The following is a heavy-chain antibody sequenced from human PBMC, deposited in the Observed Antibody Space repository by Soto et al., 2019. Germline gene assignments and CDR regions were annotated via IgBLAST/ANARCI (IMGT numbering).Heavy chain of an antibody. CDR2: ISGSGGST. J-gene: IGHJ2*01. Sequence: GGSLRLSCAASGFTFSSYAMSWVRQAPGKGLEWVSAISGSGGSTYYADSVKGRFTISRDNSKNTLYLQMNSLRAEDTAVYYCANLGDYGDYVDHWYFDLWGRGTLVTVSS. CDR3: ANLGDYGDYVDHWYFDL. V-gene: IGHV3-23*01. CDR1: GFTFSSYA. D-gene: IGHD4-17*01.